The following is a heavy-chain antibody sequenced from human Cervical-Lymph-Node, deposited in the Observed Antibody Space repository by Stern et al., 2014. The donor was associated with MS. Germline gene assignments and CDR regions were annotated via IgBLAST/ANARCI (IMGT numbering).Heavy chain of an antibody. CDR2: IYYSGST. CDR1: GGSISSGGYY. V-gene: IGHV4-31*03. D-gene: IGHD6-13*01. Sequence: VQLVESGPGLVKPSQTLSLTCTVSGGSISSGGYYWSWIRQHPGKGLEWIGYIYYSGSTYYNPSLKSRVTISVDTSKNQFSLKLSSVTAADTAVYYCARVHGYSSSWYGGAFDYWGQGTLVTVSS. CDR3: ARVHGYSSSWYGGAFDY. J-gene: IGHJ4*02.